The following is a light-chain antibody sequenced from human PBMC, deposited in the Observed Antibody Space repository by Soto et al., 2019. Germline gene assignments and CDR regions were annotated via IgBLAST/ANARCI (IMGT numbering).Light chain of an antibody. CDR2: EVT. CDR1: SSDVGDYNY. V-gene: IGLV2-14*01. J-gene: IGLJ1*01. Sequence: QSALTQPASVSGSRGQSITIYCTGTSSDVGDYNYVSWYQQHPGKAPKLMIYEVTNRPSGVSNRFSGSKSGNMASLTISGLQAEDEADYYCSSYTSSSAPYVFGTGTKLTVL. CDR3: SSYTSSSAPYV.